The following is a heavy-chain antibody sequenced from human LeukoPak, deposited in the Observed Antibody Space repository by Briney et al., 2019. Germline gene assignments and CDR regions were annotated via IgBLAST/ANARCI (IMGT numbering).Heavy chain of an antibody. V-gene: IGHV4-34*01. CDR2: INARGDT. J-gene: IGHJ5*02. D-gene: IGHD2-2*01. CDR1: GCSFNDYY. CDR3: ARGQVPAARGYNWFDP. Sequence: SETLSLTCAVYGCSFNDYYWNWISQPPGKGLEWVGEINARGDTNYTPSLKSRVNISVDTSKKQFSLRLTSMIAADTALYYCARGQVPAARGYNWFDPWGQGTLVAVSS.